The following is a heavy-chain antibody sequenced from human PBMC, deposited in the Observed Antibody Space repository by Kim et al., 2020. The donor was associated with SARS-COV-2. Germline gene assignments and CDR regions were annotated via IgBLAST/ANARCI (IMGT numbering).Heavy chain of an antibody. CDR1: GFTFSDYY. Sequence: GGSLRLFCAASGFTFSDYYMSWIRQPPGKGLERLSYISNRGTLIYHLVSVKCRFTISSDNAKKSLYLQMNSLRAEDTAVYYCVRHSWIMALFFWGHGTM. J-gene: IGHJ3*01. V-gene: IGHV3-11*01. D-gene: IGHD3-16*01. CDR2: ISNRGTLI. CDR3: VRHSWIMALFF.